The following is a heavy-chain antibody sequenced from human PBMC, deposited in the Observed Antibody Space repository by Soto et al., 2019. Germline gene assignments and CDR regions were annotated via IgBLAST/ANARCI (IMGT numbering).Heavy chain of an antibody. D-gene: IGHD2-2*01. V-gene: IGHV4-39*01. CDR3: ARLRDYSMDY. J-gene: IGHJ4*02. Sequence: SETLSLTCTVSGGSISSSSYYWGWIRQPPGKGLEWIGSIYYSGSTYYNPSLKSRVTISVDTSKNQFSLKLSSVTAADTAVYYCARLRDYSMDYWGQGTLVTVS. CDR1: GGSISSSSYY. CDR2: IYYSGST.